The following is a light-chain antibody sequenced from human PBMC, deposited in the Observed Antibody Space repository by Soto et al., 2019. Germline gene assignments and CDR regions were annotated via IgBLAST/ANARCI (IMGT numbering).Light chain of an antibody. CDR1: SSDVGGYNY. Sequence: QSALTQPPSASGSPGQSVTISCTGTSSDVGGYNYVSWYQQHPGKAPQLMIYEVSKRPSGVPDRFFGSKSGNTASLTVSELQAEDEADYYCSSYAGSNNVVFGGGTKLTVL. CDR2: EVS. V-gene: IGLV2-8*01. J-gene: IGLJ2*01. CDR3: SSYAGSNNVV.